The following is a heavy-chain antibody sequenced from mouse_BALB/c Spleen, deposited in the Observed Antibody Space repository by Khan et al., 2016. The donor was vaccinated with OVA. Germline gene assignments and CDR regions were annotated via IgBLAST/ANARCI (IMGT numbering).Heavy chain of an antibody. CDR3: ARVYYRYDEGYWYFGV. CDR2: INSNGGTS. Sequence: EVELVESGGGLVQPGGSLKLSCAASGFTFSGYGMSWVRQTPDKRLELVATINSNGGTSYYPDSVKGRFTISRDNAKNTLHLQMSSLKYADTAMXYCARVYYRYDEGYWYFGVWGAGTTVTVSS. V-gene: IGHV5-6-3*01. J-gene: IGHJ1*01. D-gene: IGHD2-14*01. CDR1: GFTFSGYG.